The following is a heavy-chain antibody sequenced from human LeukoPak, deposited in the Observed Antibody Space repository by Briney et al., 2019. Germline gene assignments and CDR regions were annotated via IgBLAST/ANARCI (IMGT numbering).Heavy chain of an antibody. CDR1: GFTFSNAY. J-gene: IGHJ6*02. Sequence: GGSLRLSCAASGFTFSNAYMSWVRQAPGKGLEWVGRIKNRAEGGTTDYAAPVKGRFTVSRDDSKNSLYLQMNSLKTEDTAVYYCARGASSTSPQYYYGLDVWGQGTTVTVSS. CDR3: ARGASSTSPQYYYGLDV. V-gene: IGHV3-15*01. D-gene: IGHD2-2*01. CDR2: IKNRAEGGTT.